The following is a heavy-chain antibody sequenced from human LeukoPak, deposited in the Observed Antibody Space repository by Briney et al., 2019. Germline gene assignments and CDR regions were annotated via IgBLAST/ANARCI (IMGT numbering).Heavy chain of an antibody. CDR2: IYYSGST. J-gene: IGHJ4*02. D-gene: IGHD5-24*01. CDR3: ARGTRDGYNYLYFDY. V-gene: IGHV4-59*01. CDR1: GGSISSYY. Sequence: SETLSLTCTVSGGSISSYYWSWIRQPPGKGLEWIGYIYYSGSTNYNPSLKSRVTISVDTSKNQFSLKLSSVTAADTAVYYCARGTRDGYNYLYFDYWGQGTLVTVSS.